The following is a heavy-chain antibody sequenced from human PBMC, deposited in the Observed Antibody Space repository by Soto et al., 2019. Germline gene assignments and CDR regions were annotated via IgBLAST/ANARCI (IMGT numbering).Heavy chain of an antibody. CDR1: GGSISSGGYY. D-gene: IGHD4-17*01. CDR2: IYYSGRT. J-gene: IGHJ6*02. Sequence: QVQLQASGPGLVKPSQTLSLTCTVSGGSISSGGYYWSWIRQHPGKGLEWIGYIYYSGRTYYNPSLKSRVTISVDPSKNQCSLKLSSVTADDTAVYYCARGETTVFYYGMDVWGHGTTVTVSS. CDR3: ARGETTVFYYGMDV. V-gene: IGHV4-31*03.